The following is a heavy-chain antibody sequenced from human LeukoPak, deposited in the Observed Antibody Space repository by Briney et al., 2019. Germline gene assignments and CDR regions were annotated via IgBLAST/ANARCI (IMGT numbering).Heavy chain of an antibody. J-gene: IGHJ6*02. CDR1: GFPVSSKY. CDR2: IYSGGST. D-gene: IGHD3-10*01. CDR3: ASPLGLWFGELLTGMDV. Sequence: PGGSLRLSCAASGFPVSSKYMSWVREAPGKGLEWVSVIYSGGSTYYADSVKGRFTISRDNPKNTLYLQMNSLRAEDTAVYYCASPLGLWFGELLTGMDVWGQGTTVTVSS. V-gene: IGHV3-66*01.